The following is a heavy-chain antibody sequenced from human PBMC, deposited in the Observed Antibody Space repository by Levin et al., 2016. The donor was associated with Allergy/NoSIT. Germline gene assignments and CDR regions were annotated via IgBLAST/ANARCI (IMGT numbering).Heavy chain of an antibody. CDR1: GGSISNYY. CDR2: IYYSGST. V-gene: IGHV4-59*08. Sequence: SETLSLTCTVSGGSISNYYWSWIRQPPGKGLEWIGYIYYSGSTNYNPSLKSRVSISVDTSKNQFSLKLSSVTAADTAVYYCARQPLGREVRFDYWGQGTLVTVSS. CDR3: ARQPLGREVRFDY. D-gene: IGHD1-26*01. J-gene: IGHJ4*02.